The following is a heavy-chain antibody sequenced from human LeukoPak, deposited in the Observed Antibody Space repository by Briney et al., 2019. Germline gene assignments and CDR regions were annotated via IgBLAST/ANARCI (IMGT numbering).Heavy chain of an antibody. Sequence: ASVKVSCKASGYTFTGYYMHWVRQAPGQGLEWMGWINPNSGGTNYAQKFQGRVTMTRDTSISTAYMELSRLRSDDTAVYYCVRGRGYYDFWSGYLWGQGTLVTVSS. CDR1: GYTFTGYY. J-gene: IGHJ4*02. V-gene: IGHV1-2*02. D-gene: IGHD3-3*01. CDR3: VRGRGYYDFWSGYL. CDR2: INPNSGGT.